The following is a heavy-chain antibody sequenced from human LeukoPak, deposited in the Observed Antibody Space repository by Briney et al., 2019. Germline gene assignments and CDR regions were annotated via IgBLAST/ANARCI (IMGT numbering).Heavy chain of an antibody. CDR2: IFSTGAT. V-gene: IGHV4-59*11. Sequence: SETLSLTCTVSGGSISGHHWTWIRLPPGKGLELVGHIFSTGATHYNPSLRGRVTLSIDTSKNQFSLTLTSVNVEDTAVYYCARFSTRFGSGCSEASCYVHYWGQGTPVTVSP. CDR3: ARFSTRFGSGCSEASCYVHY. CDR1: GGSISGHH. J-gene: IGHJ4*02. D-gene: IGHD2-2*01.